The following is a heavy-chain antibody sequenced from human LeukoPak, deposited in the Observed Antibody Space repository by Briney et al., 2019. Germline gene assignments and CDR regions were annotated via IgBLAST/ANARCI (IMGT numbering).Heavy chain of an antibody. V-gene: IGHV4-39*07. CDR2: IFYSGST. Sequence: PSETLSLTCTVSSGSISTSNYYWGWVRQPPGKALEWIGNIFYSGSTYYSPSLKSRVTISLDTSKNQFSLKLSSVTAADTAVYYCARGRGGQWPSPVIRKRGYYFDYWGQGTLVTVSS. CDR1: SGSISTSNYY. J-gene: IGHJ4*02. D-gene: IGHD6-19*01. CDR3: ARGRGGQWPSPVIRKRGYYFDY.